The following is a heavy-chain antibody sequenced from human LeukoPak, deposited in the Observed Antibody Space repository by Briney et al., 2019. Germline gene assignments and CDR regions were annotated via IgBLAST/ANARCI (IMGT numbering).Heavy chain of an antibody. V-gene: IGHV4-38-2*02. D-gene: IGHD3-22*01. CDR2: IYHSGST. Sequence: PSETLSLTCTVSGYSISSGYYWGWIRQPPGNGLEWIGSIYHSGSTYYNPSLKSRVTMSVDPSNNRFSLKLMSVTAADTAVYYCATGRTIHYYDSNGFYLVFGSWGQGTLVTVSS. J-gene: IGHJ5*02. CDR1: GYSISSGYY. CDR3: ATGRTIHYYDSNGFYLVFGS.